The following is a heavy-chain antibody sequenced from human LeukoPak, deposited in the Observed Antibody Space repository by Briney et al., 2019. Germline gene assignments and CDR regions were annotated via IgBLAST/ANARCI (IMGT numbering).Heavy chain of an antibody. CDR3: ASLVVFTPDY. D-gene: IGHD3-22*01. Sequence: GGSLRLSCAASGFTFSSYSMNWVRQAPGKGLEWVSSISSSSSYIYYADSVKGRFTISRDNAKNSLYLQMKSLRVDDTAVYYCASLVVFTPDYWGQGTLVTVSS. V-gene: IGHV3-21*01. CDR1: GFTFSSYS. CDR2: ISSSSSYI. J-gene: IGHJ4*02.